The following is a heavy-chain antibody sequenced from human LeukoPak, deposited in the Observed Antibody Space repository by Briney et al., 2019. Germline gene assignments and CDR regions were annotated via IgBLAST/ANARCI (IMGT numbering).Heavy chain of an antibody. D-gene: IGHD2-2*01. Sequence: PGGSLRLSCAASGFTFSSYWMSWVRQAPGKGLEWVANIKQDGSEKYYGDSVEGRFTISRDNAKNSLYLQMNSLRAEDTAVYYCAREGDIVVVPAARWDYWGQGTLVTVSS. CDR2: IKQDGSEK. CDR1: GFTFSSYW. J-gene: IGHJ4*02. CDR3: AREGDIVVVPAARWDY. V-gene: IGHV3-7*01.